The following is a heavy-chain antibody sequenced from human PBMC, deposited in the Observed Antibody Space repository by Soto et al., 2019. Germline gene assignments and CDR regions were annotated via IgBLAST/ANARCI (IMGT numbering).Heavy chain of an antibody. V-gene: IGHV4-61*08. CDR1: GGSVSSDAYY. J-gene: IGHJ4*02. CDR3: AKGFSSGWYVDS. Sequence: SETLSLTCSVSGGSVSSDAYYWSWIRQPPGKTLEWIGFILSGGGTSTNPSLRSRLSISVDTSRNQFSLRLTSVTASDTGVYFCAKGFSSGWYVDSWGRGTLVTVSS. D-gene: IGHD6-19*01. CDR2: ILSGGGT.